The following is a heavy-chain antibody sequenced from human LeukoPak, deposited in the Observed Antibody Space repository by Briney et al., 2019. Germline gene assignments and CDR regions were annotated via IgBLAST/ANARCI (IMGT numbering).Heavy chain of an antibody. CDR2: INNNGANT. CDR1: GFTFSTYG. Sequence: GGSLRLSCAASGFTFSTYGMSWVRQAPGKGLEWVSGINNNGANTYYADSVKGRFTISRDNSKNTLYLQMNSLRAEDTAVYYCARTMGYYDSSDFFDYWGQGTLVTVSS. J-gene: IGHJ4*02. D-gene: IGHD3-22*01. CDR3: ARTMGYYDSSDFFDY. V-gene: IGHV3-23*01.